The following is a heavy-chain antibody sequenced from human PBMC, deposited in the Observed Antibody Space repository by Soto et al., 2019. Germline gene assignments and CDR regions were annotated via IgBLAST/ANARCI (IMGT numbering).Heavy chain of an antibody. CDR3: ASNSTSAPKDY. CDR2: IYPGDSDT. Sequence: GESLKISCKGSGYSFTTYWIAWVRQMPGKGLEWVGIIYPGDSDTRYSPSFEGHVTISVDKSISTAFLQWNSLKASDNAIYSCASNSTSAPKDYWRQGTLVTV. CDR1: GYSFTTYW. D-gene: IGHD3-10*01. J-gene: IGHJ4*01. V-gene: IGHV5-51*01.